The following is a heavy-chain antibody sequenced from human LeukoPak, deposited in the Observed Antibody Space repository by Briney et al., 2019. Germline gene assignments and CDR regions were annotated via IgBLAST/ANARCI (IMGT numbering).Heavy chain of an antibody. CDR1: GYTFTSYA. D-gene: IGHD6-13*01. J-gene: IGHJ2*01. Sequence: GASVKVSCKASGYTFTSYAMHWVRPAPGQRLEWMGWINAGNGNTKYSQKFQGRVTITRDTSASTAYMELSSLRSEDTAVYYCARAKAWYAAVLFDLWGRGTLVTVSS. CDR2: INAGNGNT. V-gene: IGHV1-3*01. CDR3: ARAKAWYAAVLFDL.